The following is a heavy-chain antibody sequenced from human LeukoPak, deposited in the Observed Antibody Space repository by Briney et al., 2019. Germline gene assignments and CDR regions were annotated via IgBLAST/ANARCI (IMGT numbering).Heavy chain of an antibody. Sequence: SETLSLTCTVSGYSISSGYYWGWIRQPPGKGLEWIGYIYYSGSTKFNPSLKSRVTISVDTSKNQFSLKLTSVTAADTAVYYCARLRYYETSGYLNFDYWGQGTLVTVSS. V-gene: IGHV4-38-2*02. CDR2: IYYSGST. CDR3: ARLRYYETSGYLNFDY. D-gene: IGHD3-22*01. J-gene: IGHJ4*02. CDR1: GYSISSGYY.